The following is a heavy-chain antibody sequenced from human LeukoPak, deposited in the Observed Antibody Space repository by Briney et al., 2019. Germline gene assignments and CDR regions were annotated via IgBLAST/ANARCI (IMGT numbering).Heavy chain of an antibody. CDR1: GFTFSSYG. CDR3: AKDLGYGYSYGYSDYYNYGMDV. J-gene: IGHJ6*02. CDR2: ISYDGSNK. D-gene: IGHD5-18*01. V-gene: IGHV3-30*18. Sequence: GGSLRLSCAASGFTFSSYGMHWVRQAPGEGLEWVAVISYDGSNKYYADSVKGRFTISRDNSKNTLYLQMNSLRAEDTAVYYCAKDLGYGYSYGYSDYYNYGMDVWGQGTTVTVSS.